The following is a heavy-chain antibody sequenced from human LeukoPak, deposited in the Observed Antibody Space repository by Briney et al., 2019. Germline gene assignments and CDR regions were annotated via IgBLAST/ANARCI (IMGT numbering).Heavy chain of an antibody. CDR1: GFNVSSNY. D-gene: IGHD6-19*01. J-gene: IGHJ4*02. V-gene: IGHV3-53*01. CDR3: ARGPYSSGWYFDDDFYFDY. CDR2: IYSGGST. Sequence: PGGSLRLSCAASGFNVSSNYMSWVRQAPGKGLEWVSVIYSGGSTYYADSVKGRFTISRDNSKNTLYLQMNSLRAEDAAVYYCARGPYSSGWYFDDDFYFDYWGQGTLVTVSS.